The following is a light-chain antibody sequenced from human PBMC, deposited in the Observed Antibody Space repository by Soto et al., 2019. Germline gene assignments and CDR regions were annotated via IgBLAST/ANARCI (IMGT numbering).Light chain of an antibody. CDR2: GAS. CDR3: QQYGSSLQGFT. V-gene: IGKV3-20*01. J-gene: IGKJ3*01. CDR1: QSVSSGY. Sequence: EIVLTQSPGTLSLSPGERATLSCRASQSVSSGYLAWYQQKPGQAPRLLIYGASSRATGIPDRFSGSGSGTDFTLSISGLEPEDFAVYYCQQYGSSLQGFTFCPGTKVDIK.